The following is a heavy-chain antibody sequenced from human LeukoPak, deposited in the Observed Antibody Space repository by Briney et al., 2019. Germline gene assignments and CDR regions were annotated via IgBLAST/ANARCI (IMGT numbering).Heavy chain of an antibody. CDR3: ARIVGATGHYYFDY. J-gene: IGHJ4*02. CDR1: GGSISSYY. Sequence: KPSETLSLTCTVSGGSISSYYWSWIRQPAGKGLEWIGRIYTSGSTNYNPSLKSRVTMSVDTSKNQFSLKLSSVTAADTAVYHCARIVGATGHYYFDYWGQGTLVTVSS. CDR2: IYTSGST. D-gene: IGHD1-26*01. V-gene: IGHV4-4*07.